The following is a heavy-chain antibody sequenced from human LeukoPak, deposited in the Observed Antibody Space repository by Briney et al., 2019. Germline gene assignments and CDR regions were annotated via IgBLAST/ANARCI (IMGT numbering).Heavy chain of an antibody. CDR2: NNPNSGGT. D-gene: IGHD3-10*01. CDR1: GYTFTGYY. J-gene: IGHJ4*02. V-gene: IGHV1-2*02. Sequence: GASVKVSCKASGYTFTGYYMHWVRQAPGQGLEWMGWNNPNSGGTNYAQKFQGRVTMTRDTSISTAYMELSRLRSDDTAVYYCAVSLWFGELSFDYWGQGTLVTVSS. CDR3: AVSLWFGELSFDY.